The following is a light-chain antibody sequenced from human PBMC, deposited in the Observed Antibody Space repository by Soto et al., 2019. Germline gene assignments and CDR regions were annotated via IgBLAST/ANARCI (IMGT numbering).Light chain of an antibody. CDR1: QNINTY. J-gene: IGKJ1*01. CDR3: QKYNGAFWT. V-gene: IGKV1-39*01. CDR2: DAA. Sequence: DIQMTQSPYSLSAAVGDRVTIACRASQNINTYLNWYQQKPGKAPKLLIFDAASLQSGVPSRFSGGGSRTDFTLTISRLQPEDVATYYCQKYNGAFWTFGQGTKVDIK.